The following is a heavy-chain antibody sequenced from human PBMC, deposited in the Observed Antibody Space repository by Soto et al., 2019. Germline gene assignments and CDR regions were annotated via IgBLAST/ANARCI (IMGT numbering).Heavy chain of an antibody. CDR3: AKVVRADTTSSNFYYYSGMDV. D-gene: IGHD6-6*01. CDR1: GFSFSTYG. J-gene: IGHJ6*02. V-gene: IGHV3-30*18. Sequence: HPGGSLRLSCAASGFSFSTYGMHWVRQAPGKGLEWMAVISNDGSIKYYADSVKGRFTISRDNSKDTLFLQMNSLRGEDTAVYYCAKVVRADTTSSNFYYYSGMDVWGQGTMVTVSS. CDR2: ISNDGSIK.